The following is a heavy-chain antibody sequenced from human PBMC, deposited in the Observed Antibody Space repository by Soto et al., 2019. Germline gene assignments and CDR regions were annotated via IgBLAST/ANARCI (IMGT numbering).Heavy chain of an antibody. CDR1: GGSVSSGSYY. Sequence: SETLSLTCTVSGGSVSSGSYYGSWIRQPPGKGLEWIGYIYYSGSTNYNPSLKSRVTISVDTSKNQFSLKLSSVTAADTAVYYCARVRGTGTPYYYYYYGMDVWGQGTTVTVSS. CDR3: ARVRGTGTPYYYYYYGMDV. D-gene: IGHD1-1*01. J-gene: IGHJ6*02. CDR2: IYYSGST. V-gene: IGHV4-61*01.